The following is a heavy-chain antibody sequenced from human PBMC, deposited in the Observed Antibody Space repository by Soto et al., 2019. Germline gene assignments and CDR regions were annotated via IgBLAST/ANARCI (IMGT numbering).Heavy chain of an antibody. V-gene: IGHV3-23*01. CDR1: GFTFSSYA. D-gene: IGHD3-22*01. Sequence: GGSLRLSCAASGFTFSSYAMSWVRQAPGKGLEWVSAISGSGGSTYYADSVKGRFTISRDNSKNTLYLQMNSLRAEDTAVYYCAKELGFGYYDSSGSFDYWGQGTLVTVSS. J-gene: IGHJ4*02. CDR2: ISGSGGST. CDR3: AKELGFGYYDSSGSFDY.